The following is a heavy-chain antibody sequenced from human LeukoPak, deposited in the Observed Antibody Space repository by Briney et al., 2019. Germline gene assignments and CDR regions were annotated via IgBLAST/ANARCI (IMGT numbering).Heavy chain of an antibody. V-gene: IGHV3-21*04. D-gene: IGHD3-22*01. J-gene: IGHJ4*02. CDR3: ASGVYDSSGYRAGDEY. Sequence: GGSLRLSCAASGFTFSSYSMYWVRQAPGKGLEWVSSISSSSSYIYYADSVKGRFTISRDNAKNSLWLQMNSLRAEVTAVYYCASGVYDSSGYRAGDEYWGQGTLVTVSS. CDR2: ISSSSSYI. CDR1: GFTFSSYS.